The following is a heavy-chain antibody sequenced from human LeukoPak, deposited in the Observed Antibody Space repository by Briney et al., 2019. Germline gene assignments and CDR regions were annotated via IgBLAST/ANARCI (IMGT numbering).Heavy chain of an antibody. CDR3: ARTTRTINYYFDY. V-gene: IGHV4-59*01. Sequence: SETLSLTCTVSGGSISTYQWSRIRQPPGKGLEWIGYIYYSGSTNYSPSLKSRVTISVDTSKNQFSLKLSSVTAADTAVYYCARTTRTINYYFDYWGRRTLVTVSS. D-gene: IGHD1-14*01. CDR2: IYYSGST. CDR1: GGSISTYQ. J-gene: IGHJ4*02.